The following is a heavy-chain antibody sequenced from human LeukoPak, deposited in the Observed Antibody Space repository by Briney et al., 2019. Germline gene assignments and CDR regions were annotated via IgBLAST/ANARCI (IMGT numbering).Heavy chain of an antibody. CDR3: AKDHCSSTSCYWFDP. V-gene: IGHV3-30*18. J-gene: IGHJ5*02. CDR1: GFTFSSYG. CDR2: ISYDGSNK. Sequence: GGSLRLSCAASGFTFSSYGMHWVRQAPGNGLEWVAVISYDGSNKYYADSVKGRFTISRDNSKNTLYLQMNSLRAEDTAVYYCAKDHCSSTSCYWFDPWGQGTLVTVSS. D-gene: IGHD2-2*01.